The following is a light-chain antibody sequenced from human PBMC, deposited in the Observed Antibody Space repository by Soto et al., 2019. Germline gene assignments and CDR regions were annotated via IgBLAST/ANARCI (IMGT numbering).Light chain of an antibody. Sequence: DIQMTQSPSSLSASVGDRVTITCRASQSISSHLNWYQQKPGKAPKLLIYAASSLQSGVPSRFSGSGSGTDFTLTISSLQPEDFATYYCQQSYSTPPTFGQGTKVVIK. CDR1: QSISSH. V-gene: IGKV1-39*01. CDR3: QQSYSTPPT. CDR2: AAS. J-gene: IGKJ1*01.